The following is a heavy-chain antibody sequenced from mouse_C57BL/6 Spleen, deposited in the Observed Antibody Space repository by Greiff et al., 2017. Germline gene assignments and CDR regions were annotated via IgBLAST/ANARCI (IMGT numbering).Heavy chain of an antibody. V-gene: IGHV3-6*01. D-gene: IGHD1-1*01. CDR3: ARGHYYGSSYGTWFAY. CDR1: GYSITSGYY. J-gene: IGHJ3*01. Sequence: ESGPGLVKPSQSLSLTCSVTGYSITSGYYWNWIRQFPGNKLEWMGYISYDGSNNYNPSLKNRISITRDTSKNQFFLKLNSVTTEDTATYYCARGHYYGSSYGTWFAYWGQGTLVTVSA. CDR2: ISYDGSN.